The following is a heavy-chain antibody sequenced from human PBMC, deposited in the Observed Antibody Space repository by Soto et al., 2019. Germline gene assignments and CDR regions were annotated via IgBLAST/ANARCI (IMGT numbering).Heavy chain of an antibody. J-gene: IGHJ4*02. D-gene: IGHD6-6*01. V-gene: IGHV3-23*01. Sequence: GGSLRLSCAGSGFTFSSYAMSWVRQAPGKGLEWVSAISGSGGSTYYADSVKGRFTISRDNSKNTLYLQMNSLRAEDTAVYYCAKDSGYSSSLSDYWGQGTLVTVSS. CDR3: AKDSGYSSSLSDY. CDR2: ISGSGGST. CDR1: GFTFSSYA.